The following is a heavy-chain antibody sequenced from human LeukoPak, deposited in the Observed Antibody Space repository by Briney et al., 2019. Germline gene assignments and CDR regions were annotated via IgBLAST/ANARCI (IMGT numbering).Heavy chain of an antibody. D-gene: IGHD4-23*01. CDR1: GGSISSGDYY. CDR3: XRSKYGGNSVDY. CDR2: IYYSGST. J-gene: IGHJ4*02. V-gene: IGHV4-30-4*01. Sequence: PSQTLSLTCTVSGGSISSGDYYWSWIRQPPGKGLEWIGYIYYSGSTYYNPSLKSRVTISVDTSKNQFSLKLSSVTAADTAVYYCXRSKYGGNSVDYWGQGTLVTVSS.